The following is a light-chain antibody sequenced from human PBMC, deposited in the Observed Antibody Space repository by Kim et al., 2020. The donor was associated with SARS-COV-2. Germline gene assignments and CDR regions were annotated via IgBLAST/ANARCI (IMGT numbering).Light chain of an antibody. CDR1: SSNIGSNT. J-gene: IGLJ3*02. Sequence: QSVLTQPPSASGTPGQRVTISCSGSSSNIGSNTVNWYHQFPGTAPKLLIYSNDQRPSGVPDRFSGSKSGTSASLAISGLQSEDEVHYYCAAWDDSLNGWVFGGGTKLTVL. CDR3: AAWDDSLNGWV. CDR2: SND. V-gene: IGLV1-44*01.